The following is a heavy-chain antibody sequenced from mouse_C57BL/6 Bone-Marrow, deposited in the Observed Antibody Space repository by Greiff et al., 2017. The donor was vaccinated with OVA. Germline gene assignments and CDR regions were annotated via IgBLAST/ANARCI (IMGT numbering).Heavy chain of an antibody. CDR3: ARLPWFAY. CDR1: GYSITSGYY. J-gene: IGHJ3*01. V-gene: IGHV3-6*01. Sequence: ESGPGLVKPSQSLSLTCSVTGYSITSGYYWNWIRQFPGNKLEWMGYISYDGSNNYNPSLKNRISITRDTSNNQFFLKLNSVTTEDTATYYCARLPWFAYWGQGTLVTVSA. CDR2: ISYDGSN.